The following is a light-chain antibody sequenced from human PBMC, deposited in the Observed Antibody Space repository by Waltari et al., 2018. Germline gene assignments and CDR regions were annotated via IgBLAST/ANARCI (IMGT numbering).Light chain of an antibody. CDR3: AAWDYNLNGVV. CDR1: NSNIGSGF. CDR2: QNV. V-gene: IGLV1-47*01. J-gene: IGLJ3*02. Sequence: QSLLTQPPSASGTPGERVTLSCSGSNSNIGSGFVYWYHQVPGTAPKTLIYQNVERPSGVPDRFSGPKSGTSASLAISGLRPEDEGDYYCAAWDYNLNGVVFGGGTRLTVL.